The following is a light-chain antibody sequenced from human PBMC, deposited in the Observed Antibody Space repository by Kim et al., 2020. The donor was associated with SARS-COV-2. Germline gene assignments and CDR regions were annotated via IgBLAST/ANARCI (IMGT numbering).Light chain of an antibody. CDR2: LAS. CDR3: QHYSRFPYT. J-gene: IGKJ2*01. CDR1: DNIGTW. V-gene: IGKV1-5*03. Sequence: SSSVVDRVTITCRASDNIGTWLAWYQQKPGRAPSLLIYLASTLESGVPSRFSGTGSGTEFSLSITSLQPDDFATYYCQHYSRFPYTFGQGTKLEI.